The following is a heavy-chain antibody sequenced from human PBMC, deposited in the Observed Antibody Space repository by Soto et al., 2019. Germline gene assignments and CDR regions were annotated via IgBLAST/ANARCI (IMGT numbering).Heavy chain of an antibody. CDR3: ARDYGGEIFDY. D-gene: IGHD2-21*01. J-gene: IGHJ4*02. CDR2: FYYSXST. CDR1: GGSIRSSSYY. Sequence: SXTLSLTCTVSGGSIRSSSYYWGWIRQPXGKGMEWIGXFYYSXSTYYTQSLKXXVTISVDTXKNQLSLKLSSVNDADKDVYYCARDYGGEIFDYWGKGTLVTVYS. V-gene: IGHV4-39*02.